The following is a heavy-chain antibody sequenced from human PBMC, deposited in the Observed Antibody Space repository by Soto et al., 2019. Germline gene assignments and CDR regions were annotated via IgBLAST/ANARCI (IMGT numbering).Heavy chain of an antibody. CDR3: ARTGYIEQWLANFDY. V-gene: IGHV1-69*12. CDR1: GGTFSSYA. CDR2: IIPIFGTA. J-gene: IGHJ4*02. D-gene: IGHD6-19*01. Sequence: QVQLVQSGAEVKKPGSSVKVSCKASGGTFSSYAISWVRQAPGQGLEWMGGIIPIFGTANYAQKFQGRVTITADESTSTAYMELSSLRSEDMAVYYCARTGYIEQWLANFDYWGQGTLVTVSS.